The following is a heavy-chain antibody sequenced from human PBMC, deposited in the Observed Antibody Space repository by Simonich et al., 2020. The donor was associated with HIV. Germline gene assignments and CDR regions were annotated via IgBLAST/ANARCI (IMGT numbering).Heavy chain of an antibody. CDR1: GGSFSDYF. J-gene: IGHJ4*02. Sequence: QVQLQQWGAGLLKPSETLSLTCAVYGGSFSDYFWTWIRQPPGKGLEWIGEIIHSERTNYNPPTKSRVTISVDTSKNQFSLKLSSVTAADTAVYYCARLDYNYGLDNWGQGTLVTVSS. CDR2: IIHSERT. CDR3: ARLDYNYGLDN. V-gene: IGHV4-34*12. D-gene: IGHD5-18*01.